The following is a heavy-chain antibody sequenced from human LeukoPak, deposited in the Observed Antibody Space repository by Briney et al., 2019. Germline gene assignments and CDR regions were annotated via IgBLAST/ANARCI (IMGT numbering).Heavy chain of an antibody. CDR2: IKSKTDGGTT. D-gene: IGHD5-12*01. J-gene: IGHJ4*02. Sequence: PGGSLRLSCAASGFTFSNAWMSWVRQAPGKGLEWVGRIKSKTDGGTTDYAAPVKGRFTISRDDSKNTLYLQMNSLKTEDTAVYYCTTDEGYGDSFDHWGQGTLVTVSS. CDR1: GFTFSNAW. V-gene: IGHV3-15*01. CDR3: TTDEGYGDSFDH.